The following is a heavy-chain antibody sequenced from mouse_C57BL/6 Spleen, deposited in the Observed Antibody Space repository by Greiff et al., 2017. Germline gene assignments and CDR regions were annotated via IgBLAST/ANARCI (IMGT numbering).Heavy chain of an antibody. J-gene: IGHJ3*01. CDR1: GFTFSSYA. CDR3: ARDNYGSRSWFAY. Sequence: EVHLVESGGGLVKPGGSLKLSCAASGFTFSSYAMSWVRQTPEKRLEWVATISDGGSYTYYPDNVKGRFTISRDNAKNNLYLQMSHLKSEDTAMYYCARDNYGSRSWFAYWGQGTLGTVSA. V-gene: IGHV5-4*01. D-gene: IGHD1-1*01. CDR2: ISDGGSYT.